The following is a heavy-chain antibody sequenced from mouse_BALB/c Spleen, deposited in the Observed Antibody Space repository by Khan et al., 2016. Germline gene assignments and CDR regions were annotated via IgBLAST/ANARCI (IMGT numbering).Heavy chain of an antibody. D-gene: IGHD1-1*01. Sequence: VQLQQPGAELVKPGASVKLSCTASGFNIKDTYMHWVKQRPEQGLEWIGRIDPANGNTKYDPKFQGKATITADTSSNPAYLQLSSLTSEDTAVYYCASSYYGSSYYFDYWGQGTTLTVSS. J-gene: IGHJ2*01. CDR3: ASSYYGSSYYFDY. V-gene: IGHV14-3*02. CDR2: IDPANGNT. CDR1: GFNIKDTY.